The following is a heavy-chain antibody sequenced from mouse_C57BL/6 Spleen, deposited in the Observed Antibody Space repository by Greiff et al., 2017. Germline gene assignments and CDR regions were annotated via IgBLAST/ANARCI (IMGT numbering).Heavy chain of an antibody. D-gene: IGHD1-1*01. CDR3: SEDSAVDYCASDYGSSYAWFAY. Sequence: QVQLQQSGPELARPWASVKISCPAFYTFSRRVHFAIRDTNYWMQWVKQRPGQGLEWIGAIYPGNGDTSYNQKCKGKATLTADKSSSTAYMQLSSLTSEDSAVDYCASDYGSSYAWFAYWGQGTLVTVSA. CDR2: GQGLEWIG. J-gene: IGHJ3*01. V-gene: IGHV1-87*01. CDR1: YTFSRRVH.